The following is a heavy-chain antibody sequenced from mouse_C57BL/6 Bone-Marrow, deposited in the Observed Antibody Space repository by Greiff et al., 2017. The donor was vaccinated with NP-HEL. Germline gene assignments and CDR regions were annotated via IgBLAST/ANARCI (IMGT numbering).Heavy chain of an antibody. D-gene: IGHD1-1*01. CDR3: ARERDYYGSSPWFAY. J-gene: IGHJ3*01. Sequence: VQLQQSGPELVKPGASVKMSCKASGYTFTDYNMHWVKQSHGKSLEWIGYINPNNGGTSYNQKFKGEATLTVNKSSSTAYMELRSLTSEDSAVYYCARERDYYGSSPWFAYWGQGTLVTVSA. CDR2: INPNNGGT. V-gene: IGHV1-22*01. CDR1: GYTFTDYN.